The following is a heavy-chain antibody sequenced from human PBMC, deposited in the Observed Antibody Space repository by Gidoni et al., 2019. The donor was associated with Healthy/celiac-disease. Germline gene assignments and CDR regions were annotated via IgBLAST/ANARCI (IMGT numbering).Heavy chain of an antibody. CDR1: GFTFSSYG. J-gene: IGHJ4*02. CDR3: AKLEVTADFDY. Sequence: QVQLVESGGGVVQPGRSLRLSCAASGFTFSSYGMHWVRQAPGKGLEWVAVISYDGSNKYYADSVKGRFTISRDNSKNTLYPQMNSLRAEDTAVYYCAKLEVTADFDYWGQGTLVTVSS. V-gene: IGHV3-30*18. CDR2: ISYDGSNK. D-gene: IGHD1-1*01.